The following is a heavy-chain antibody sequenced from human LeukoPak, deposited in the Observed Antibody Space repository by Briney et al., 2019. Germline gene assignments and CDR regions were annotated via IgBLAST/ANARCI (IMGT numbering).Heavy chain of an antibody. D-gene: IGHD4-17*01. V-gene: IGHV1-2*02. CDR2: INPNSGGT. CDR1: GYTFTGYY. J-gene: IGHJ6*02. Sequence: ASVKVSCKASGYTFTGYYMHWVRQAPGQGLEWMGWINPNSGGTNYAQKFQGRVTMTWDTSISTAYMEVSRLRPDDTAVYYCARDWDPVSYYYNGMDVWGQGTTVTVSS. CDR3: ARDWDPVSYYYNGMDV.